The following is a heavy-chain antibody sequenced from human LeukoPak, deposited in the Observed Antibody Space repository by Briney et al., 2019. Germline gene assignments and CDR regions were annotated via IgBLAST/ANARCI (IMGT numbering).Heavy chain of an antibody. D-gene: IGHD7-27*01. J-gene: IGHJ4*02. CDR3: AKDGGLWVSAHWGDS. Sequence: GGSLRLSCAASGFTFSSYTMSWVRQAPGKGLEWVSTITTSDGNTYYADSVKGRFTVSRDNSKNTLFLQMNSLRAEDTAVYYWAKDGGLWVSAHWGDSWGRGTLVTVSS. CDR1: GFTFSSYT. V-gene: IGHV3-23*01. CDR2: ITTSDGNT.